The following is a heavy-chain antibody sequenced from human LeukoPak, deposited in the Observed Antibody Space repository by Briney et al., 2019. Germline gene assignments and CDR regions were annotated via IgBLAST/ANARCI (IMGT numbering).Heavy chain of an antibody. D-gene: IGHD3-3*01. V-gene: IGHV4-34*01. CDR3: ARVGEVSSTIVGVVAYYMDV. CDR2: INHSGST. CDR1: GGSFSGYY. J-gene: IGHJ6*03. Sequence: SETLSLTCAVYGGSFSGYYWSWIRQPPGKGLEWIGEINHSGSTNYNPSLKSRVTISVDTSKNQFSLKLSSVTAADTAVYYCARVGEVSSTIVGVVAYYMDVWGKGTTVTVSS.